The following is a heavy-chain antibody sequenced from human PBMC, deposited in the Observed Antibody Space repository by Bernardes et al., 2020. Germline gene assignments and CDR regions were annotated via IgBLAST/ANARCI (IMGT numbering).Heavy chain of an antibody. CDR2: IYPGDSDT. Sequence: GESLKISCKGSEYSFTSYWIGWVRQMPGKGLEWMGIIYPGDSDTKYSPSFQGQVTISADKSISTAYLQWSSLKASDTAMYYCARHDGSTPPRGYFDYWGQGTLVTVSS. D-gene: IGHD3-10*01. V-gene: IGHV5-51*01. CDR1: EYSFTSYW. CDR3: ARHDGSTPPRGYFDY. J-gene: IGHJ4*02.